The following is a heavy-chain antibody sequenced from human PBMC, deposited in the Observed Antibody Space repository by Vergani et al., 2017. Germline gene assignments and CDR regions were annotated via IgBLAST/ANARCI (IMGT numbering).Heavy chain of an antibody. D-gene: IGHD6-19*01. V-gene: IGHV3-30-3*01. CDR1: GFTFSSYA. J-gene: IGHJ4*02. CDR3: AKDEGPDSSGWYSGYGY. CDR2: ISYDGSNK. Sequence: QVQLVESGGGVVQPGRSLRLSCAASGFTFSSYAMHWVRQAPGKGLEWVAVISYDGSNKYYADSVKGRFTISRDNSKNTLYLQMNSLRAEDTAVYYCAKDEGPDSSGWYSGYGYWGQGTLVTVSS.